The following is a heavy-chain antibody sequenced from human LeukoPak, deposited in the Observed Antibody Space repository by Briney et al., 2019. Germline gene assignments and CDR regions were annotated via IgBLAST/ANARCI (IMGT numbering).Heavy chain of an antibody. CDR2: ITGNTANT. CDR3: AKRYVSSNYYQCLGE. J-gene: IGHJ4*02. CDR1: GFAFSNYA. D-gene: IGHD3-22*01. Sequence: GGSLRLSCAASGFAFSNYAMTWVRLAPGKGLEWVSAITGNTANTYYADSVKGRFTISRDNSKNTVYLQMNSLRVEDTAVYYCAKRYVSSNYYQCLGEWGQGTLVTVSS. V-gene: IGHV3-23*01.